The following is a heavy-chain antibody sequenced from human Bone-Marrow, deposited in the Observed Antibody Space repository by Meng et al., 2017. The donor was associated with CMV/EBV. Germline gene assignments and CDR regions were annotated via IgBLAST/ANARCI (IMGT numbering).Heavy chain of an antibody. D-gene: IGHD2-2*01. Sequence: SVKVSCKASGGTFSSYAISWVRQAPGQGLEWMGGIIPIFGTANYAQKFQGRVTITTDESTSTAYMELSSLRSEDTAVYYCARSLTESVVVPAAGFDPWVQGTLVTVSS. V-gene: IGHV1-69*05. CDR3: ARSLTESVVVPAAGFDP. CDR1: GGTFSSYA. J-gene: IGHJ5*02. CDR2: IIPIFGTA.